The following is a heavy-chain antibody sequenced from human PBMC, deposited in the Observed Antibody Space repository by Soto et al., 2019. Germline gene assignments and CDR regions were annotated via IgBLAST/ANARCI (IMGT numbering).Heavy chain of an antibody. Sequence: SVKVSCKASGGTFSSYTISWVRQAPGQGLEWMGRIIPILGIANYAQKFQGRVTITADKSTSTAYMELSSLRSEDTAVYYCATNRPDYNGSGSYDYWGQGTLVTVSS. J-gene: IGHJ4*02. CDR3: ATNRPDYNGSGSYDY. V-gene: IGHV1-69*02. CDR2: IIPILGIA. D-gene: IGHD3-10*01. CDR1: GGTFSSYT.